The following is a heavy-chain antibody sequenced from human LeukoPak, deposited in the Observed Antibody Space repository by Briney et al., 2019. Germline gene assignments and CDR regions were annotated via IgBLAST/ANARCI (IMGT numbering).Heavy chain of an antibody. Sequence: SETLSLTRAVYGGSFSGYYWSWIRQPPGKGLEWIGEINHSGSTNYNPSLKSRVTISVDTSRNQFSLKLRSVTAADTAVYYCARDSGYDLNCFDPWGQGTLVTVSS. V-gene: IGHV4-34*01. D-gene: IGHD5-12*01. J-gene: IGHJ5*02. CDR1: GGSFSGYY. CDR2: INHSGST. CDR3: ARDSGYDLNCFDP.